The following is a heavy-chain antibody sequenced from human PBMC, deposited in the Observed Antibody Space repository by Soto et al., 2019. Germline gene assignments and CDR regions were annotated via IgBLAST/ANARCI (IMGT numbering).Heavy chain of an antibody. D-gene: IGHD3-16*02. CDR2: IYLRGST. CDR3: ARSSVVWVSSRPTLDY. Sequence: QVQLQESGPGLVKPSGTLSLTCAVSGGSISSSNWWSWVRQHPEKGLAWIGEIYLRGSTSYNPSLQSRVTMSVDKSKNQYSLNLSSVTAADTAVYYCARSSVVWVSSRPTLDYWGQGTLVAVSS. J-gene: IGHJ4*02. V-gene: IGHV4-4*02. CDR1: GGSISSSNW.